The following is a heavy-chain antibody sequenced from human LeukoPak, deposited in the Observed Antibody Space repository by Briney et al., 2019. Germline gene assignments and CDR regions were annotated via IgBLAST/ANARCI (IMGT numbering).Heavy chain of an antibody. D-gene: IGHD3-3*01. V-gene: IGHV1-2*02. J-gene: IGHJ4*02. CDR1: GYTFTGYY. CDR2: INPNSGGT. Sequence: ASVKVSCKASGYTFTGYYMHWVRRAPGQGLEWMGWINPNSGGTNYAQKFQGRVTMTRDTSISTAYMELSRLRSDDTAVYYCASGPRSTIFGVDSYYFDYWGQGTLVTVSS. CDR3: ASGPRSTIFGVDSYYFDY.